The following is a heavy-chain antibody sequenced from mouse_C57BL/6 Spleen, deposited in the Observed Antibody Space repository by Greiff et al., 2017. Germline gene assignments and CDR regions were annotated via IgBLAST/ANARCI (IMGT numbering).Heavy chain of an antibody. D-gene: IGHD4-1*01. V-gene: IGHV1-76*01. CDR3: ATAGDWDYFDY. J-gene: IGHJ2*01. CDR2: IYPGSGNT. CDR1: GYTFTDYY. Sequence: VQLQQSGAELVRPGASVKLSCKASGYTFTDYYINWVKQRPGQGLEWIARIYPGSGNTYYNEKFKGKATLTAEKSSSTAYMQLSSLTSEDSAVYFCATAGDWDYFDYWGQGTTRTVSS.